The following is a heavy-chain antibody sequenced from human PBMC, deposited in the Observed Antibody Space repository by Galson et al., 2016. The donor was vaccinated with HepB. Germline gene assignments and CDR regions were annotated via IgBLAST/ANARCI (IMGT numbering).Heavy chain of an antibody. CDR1: GFTFSDHY. J-gene: IGHJ6*02. CDR2: IWFDGSEK. Sequence: SLRLSCATSGFTFSDHYIDWVRQAPGKGLEWVAVIWFDGSEKYYADSVEGRFTISRDNSEKTLFLQMNSLRGEDTAVYYCAKAATPVFYYHGMDVRGQGTTVTVSS. V-gene: IGHV3-33*06. CDR3: AKAATPVFYYHGMDV.